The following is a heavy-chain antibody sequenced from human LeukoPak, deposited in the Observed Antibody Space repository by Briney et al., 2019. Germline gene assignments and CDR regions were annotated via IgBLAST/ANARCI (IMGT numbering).Heavy chain of an antibody. CDR2: FDTEHGET. D-gene: IGHD2-21*02. V-gene: IGHV1-24*01. CDR1: GYTRTELS. CDR3: STHALRSSYYLDY. J-gene: IGHJ4*02. Sequence: ASVKVSCKVSGYTRTELSMHWVRQAPGKGIEWMGGFDTEHGETIYSQKFQGRLAMIEDASTETAYMELSSLVSDDATVFYCSTHALRSSYYLDYWGQGTLVTVSS.